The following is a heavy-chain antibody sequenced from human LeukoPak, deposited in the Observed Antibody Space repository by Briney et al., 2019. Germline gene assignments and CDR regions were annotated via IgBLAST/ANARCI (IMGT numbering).Heavy chain of an antibody. CDR2: ISAYNGNT. Sequence: GSVTVSCTASGYTFTSYGISWARQAPGQGLEWMGWISAYNGNTNYAQKLQGRVTMTTDTSASTAYMELRSLRSDHTAVYYCARETLRIASGSFDPWGQGTLVTVSS. J-gene: IGHJ5*02. CDR1: GYTFTSYG. V-gene: IGHV1-18*01. CDR3: ARETLRIASGSFDP. D-gene: IGHD6-13*01.